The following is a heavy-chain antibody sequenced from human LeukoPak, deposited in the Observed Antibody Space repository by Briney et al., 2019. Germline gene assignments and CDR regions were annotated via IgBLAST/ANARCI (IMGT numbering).Heavy chain of an antibody. Sequence: QSGGSLRLSCPASGFTFSSYWMIGVRQPPGKGREWVANIKQEGSEKYYVDSVKGRFTISRDNAKNSLYLQMNSLRAEDTAVYYCARDLGYSYEGYFDYWGQGTLVTVSS. V-gene: IGHV3-7*01. CDR2: IKQEGSEK. J-gene: IGHJ4*02. D-gene: IGHD5-18*01. CDR3: ARDLGYSYEGYFDY. CDR1: GFTFSSYW.